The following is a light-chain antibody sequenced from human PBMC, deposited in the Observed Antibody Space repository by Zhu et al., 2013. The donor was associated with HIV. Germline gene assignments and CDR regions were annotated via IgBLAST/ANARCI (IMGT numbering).Light chain of an antibody. J-gene: IGKJ3*01. CDR1: QSVLYSSNNKNY. Sequence: DIVMTQSPDSLAVSLGERATINCKSSQSVLYSSNNKNYLAWYQQKPGQPPKLLIYWASTRESGVPDRFSGSGSGTDFTLTISSLQPEDVATYYCQKYNSAPFTFGPGTKVHFK. CDR2: WAS. CDR3: QKYNSAPFT. V-gene: IGKV4-1*01.